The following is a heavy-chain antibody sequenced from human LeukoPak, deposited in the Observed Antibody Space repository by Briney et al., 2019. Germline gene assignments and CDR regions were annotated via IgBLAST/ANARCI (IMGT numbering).Heavy chain of an antibody. CDR2: IYYSGST. CDR3: ARHNYGDYVGLDY. D-gene: IGHD4-17*01. V-gene: IGHV4-59*08. J-gene: IGHJ4*02. Sequence: SETLSLTCTVSGGSISSYYWSWIRQPPGKGLEWIGYIYYSGSTNYNPSLKSRVTISVDTSKNQFSLKLSSVTAADMAVYYCARHNYGDYVGLDYWGQGTLVTVSS. CDR1: GGSISSYY.